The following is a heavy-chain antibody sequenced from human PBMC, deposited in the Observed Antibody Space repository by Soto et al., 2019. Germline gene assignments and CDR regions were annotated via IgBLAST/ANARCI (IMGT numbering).Heavy chain of an antibody. Sequence: SETLSLTWTVSGGSLTTYYGSWIRQPQGKGLEWIGYIYYSGITNYNPSLKSRVTISVDTSKNQFSLKLTSVTAADTAVYYCARHQYDTTWSYGMDVWGQGTTVTVSS. J-gene: IGHJ6*02. D-gene: IGHD2-8*01. CDR1: GGSLTTYY. CDR2: IYYSGIT. CDR3: ARHQYDTTWSYGMDV. V-gene: IGHV4-59*08.